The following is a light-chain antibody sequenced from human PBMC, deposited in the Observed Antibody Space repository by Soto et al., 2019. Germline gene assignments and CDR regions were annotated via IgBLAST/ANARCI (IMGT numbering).Light chain of an antibody. CDR3: QQYKDYTWT. V-gene: IGKV1-5*01. Sequence: DIQMTQSPSTLYASVGDRVSITCRASQRVDRYLAWYQQKPGKAPQLLLYDASRLESGVPSRFSGSGSGTEFTLTISSLQPDDFTTFYCQQYKDYTWTFGQGTKVEV. CDR2: DAS. J-gene: IGKJ1*01. CDR1: QRVDRY.